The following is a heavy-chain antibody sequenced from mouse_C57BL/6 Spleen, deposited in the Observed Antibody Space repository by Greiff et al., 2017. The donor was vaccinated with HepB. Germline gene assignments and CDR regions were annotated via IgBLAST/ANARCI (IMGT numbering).Heavy chain of an antibody. CDR1: GYTFTSYW. CDR2: IDPSDSDT. V-gene: IGHV1-52*01. CDR3: ARAYYSNDDYAMDY. D-gene: IGHD2-5*01. J-gene: IGHJ4*01. Sequence: QVQLQQPGAELVRPGSSVKLSCKASGYTFTSYWMHWVKQRPIQGLEWIGNIDPSDSDTHYNQKFKDKATLTVDKSSSTAYMQLSSLTSEDSAVYYCARAYYSNDDYAMDYWGQGTSVTVSS.